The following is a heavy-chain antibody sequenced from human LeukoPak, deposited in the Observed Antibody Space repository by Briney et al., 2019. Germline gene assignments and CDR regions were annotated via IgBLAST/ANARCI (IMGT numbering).Heavy chain of an antibody. V-gene: IGHV3-53*01. CDR2: ISAVGDT. D-gene: IGHD1-14*01. CDR3: ARDPVPEF. Sequence: PGGSLRLSCVGSGFXVSSSYMNWVRQAPGKGLECVSVISAVGDTNYADSVKGRFTMSRDISKNTVYLQMNSLRADDTAVYYCARDPVPEFWGQGTKVTVSS. J-gene: IGHJ3*01. CDR1: GFXVSSSY.